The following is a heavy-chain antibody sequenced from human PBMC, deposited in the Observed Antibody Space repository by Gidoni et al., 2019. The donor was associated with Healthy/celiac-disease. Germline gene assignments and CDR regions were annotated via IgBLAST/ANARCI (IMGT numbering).Heavy chain of an antibody. V-gene: IGHV1-58*01. CDR2: IVVGSGNT. Sequence: HMQLVQSGPEVKKPGTSVKVSCKASGFTFTSFAVQWVRQARGQRLEWIGWIVVGSGNTNYAQKFQERVTITRDMSTSTAYMELSSLRSEDTAVYYCAAGSAIPVDYWGQGTLVTVSS. CDR1: GFTFTSFA. D-gene: IGHD2-21*01. CDR3: AAGSAIPVDY. J-gene: IGHJ4*02.